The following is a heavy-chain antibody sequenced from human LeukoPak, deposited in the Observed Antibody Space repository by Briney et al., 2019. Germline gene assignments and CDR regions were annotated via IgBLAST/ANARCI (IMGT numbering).Heavy chain of an antibody. Sequence: ETLSLTCTVSGDSISSYYWSWIRQPPGKGLEWVSGINWNGGSTGYADSVKGRFTISRDNAKNSLYLQMNSLRAEDTALYYCARGLGYYYDSSGYFDYWGQGTLVTVSS. CDR3: ARGLGYYYDSSGYFDY. D-gene: IGHD3-22*01. CDR2: INWNGGST. V-gene: IGHV3-20*04. CDR1: GDSISSYY. J-gene: IGHJ4*02.